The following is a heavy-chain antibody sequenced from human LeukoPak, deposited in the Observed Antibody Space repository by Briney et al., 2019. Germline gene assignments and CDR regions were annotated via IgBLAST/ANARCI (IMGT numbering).Heavy chain of an antibody. CDR2: IYTSGST. CDR1: GGSISSGSYY. Sequence: SQTLSLTCTVSGGSISSGSYYWSWIRQPAGKGLEWIGRIYTSGSTNYNPSLKSRVTISVDTSKNQFSLKLSSVTAADTAVYYCARESVTDLRVYWGQGTLVTVSS. CDR3: ARESVTDLRVY. J-gene: IGHJ4*02. V-gene: IGHV4-61*02. D-gene: IGHD2-21*02.